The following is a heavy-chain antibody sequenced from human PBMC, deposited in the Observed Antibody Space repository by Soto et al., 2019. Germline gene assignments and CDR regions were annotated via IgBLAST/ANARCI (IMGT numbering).Heavy chain of an antibody. CDR3: ARDAPGAAPY. D-gene: IGHD6-13*01. V-gene: IGHV4-31*03. Sequence: QVQLQESGPGLVKPSQTLSLTCTVSGGSINNGDYYWNWIRQHPEKGLEWMGYINYRGTTFYSPSLKSRIIISVDTSMNQFSLKLSSVTAADTAVYYCARDAPGAAPYWGQGTLVTVSS. J-gene: IGHJ4*02. CDR2: INYRGTT. CDR1: GGSINNGDYY.